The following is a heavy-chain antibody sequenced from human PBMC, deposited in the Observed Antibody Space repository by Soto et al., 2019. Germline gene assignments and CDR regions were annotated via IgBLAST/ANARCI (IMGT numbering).Heavy chain of an antibody. J-gene: IGHJ6*02. CDR2: ISGSGGST. D-gene: IGHD2-15*01. CDR1: GFTFSSYA. Sequence: GESLKISCAASGFTFSSYAMSWVRQAPGKGLEWVSAISGSGGSTYYADSVKGRFTISRDNSKNTLYLQMNSLRAEDTAVYYCAKYLDIVVVVAATGYYYYGMDVWGQGTTVTVSS. V-gene: IGHV3-23*01. CDR3: AKYLDIVVVVAATGYYYYGMDV.